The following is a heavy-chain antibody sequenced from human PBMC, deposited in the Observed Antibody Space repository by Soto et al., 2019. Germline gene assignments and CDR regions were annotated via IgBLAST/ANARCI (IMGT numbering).Heavy chain of an antibody. CDR1: GFTFSSYS. CDR2: ISSSSSYI. Sequence: GESLKISCAASGFTFSSYSMNWVRQAPGKGLEWVSSISSSSSYIYYADSVKGRFTISRDNAKNSLYLQMNSLRAEDTAVYYCASYYMSAAPPNYFDYWGQGTLVTVSS. CDR3: ASYYMSAAPPNYFDY. J-gene: IGHJ4*02. D-gene: IGHD3-22*01. V-gene: IGHV3-21*01.